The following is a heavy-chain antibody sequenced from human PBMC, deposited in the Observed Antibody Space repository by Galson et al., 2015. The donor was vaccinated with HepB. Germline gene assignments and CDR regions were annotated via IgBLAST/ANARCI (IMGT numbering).Heavy chain of an antibody. CDR2: ISSSSGCV. V-gene: IGHV3-21*01. D-gene: IGHD2-8*02. Sequence: SLRLSCAASGFTFSSYSMNWVRRAPGKGLEWVSSISSSSGCVFYADSLEGRFTISRDNAKNSLYLQMNSLRAEDTAVYYCARSGHAGALRPDYWGQGTLVTVSS. J-gene: IGHJ4*02. CDR1: GFTFSSYS. CDR3: ARSGHAGALRPDY.